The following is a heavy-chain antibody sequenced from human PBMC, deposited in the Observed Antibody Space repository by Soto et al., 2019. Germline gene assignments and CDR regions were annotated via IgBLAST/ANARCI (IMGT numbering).Heavy chain of an antibody. Sequence: QVQLVQSGAEVKKPGSSVKVSCKASGGTFSSYAISWVRQAPGQGLEWMGGIIPIFGTANYAQKFQGRVTITADESTSTAYMELSSLRSEYTAVYYCARGSVVVVAATPQSNWFDPWGQGTLVTVSS. CDR1: GGTFSSYA. J-gene: IGHJ5*02. CDR2: IIPIFGTA. D-gene: IGHD2-15*01. V-gene: IGHV1-69*12. CDR3: ARGSVVVVAATPQSNWFDP.